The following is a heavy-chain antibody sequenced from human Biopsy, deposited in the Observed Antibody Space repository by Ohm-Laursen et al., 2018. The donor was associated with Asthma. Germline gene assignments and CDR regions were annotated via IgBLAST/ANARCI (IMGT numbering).Heavy chain of an antibody. D-gene: IGHD4-17*01. J-gene: IGHJ4*02. V-gene: IGHV1-24*01. CDR2: HDHEEGGT. CDR1: GYSLTDLS. Sequence: ASVKVSCKISGYSLTDLSMHWVRQAPGQGLEWMGGHDHEEGGTVNARRFQGRVTMTEDTSTDTAYVELSSLSSDDAAVYYCASDFPKDYVRYNFQFWGQGTLVTVSS. CDR3: ASDFPKDYVRYNFQF.